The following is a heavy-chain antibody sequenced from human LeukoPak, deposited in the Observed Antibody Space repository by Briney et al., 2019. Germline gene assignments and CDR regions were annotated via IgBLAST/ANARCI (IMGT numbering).Heavy chain of an antibody. Sequence: ASVKVSCKASGYTFTSYGISWMRQAPGQGLEWMGWISAYNGNTNYAQKLQGRVTMTTDTSTSTAYMELRSLRSDDTAVYYCARDQSADPTEVDYYDSSGYYEGDWGQGTLVTVSS. CDR3: ARDQSADPTEVDYYDSSGYYEGD. V-gene: IGHV1-18*01. CDR2: ISAYNGNT. D-gene: IGHD3-22*01. J-gene: IGHJ4*02. CDR1: GYTFTSYG.